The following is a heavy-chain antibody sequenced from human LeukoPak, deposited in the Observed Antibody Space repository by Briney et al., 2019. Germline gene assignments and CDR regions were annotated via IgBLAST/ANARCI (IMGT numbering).Heavy chain of an antibody. D-gene: IGHD3-16*02. V-gene: IGHV7-4-1*02. Sequence: ASVKVSCKASGYTFTNYAMDWVRQAPGQGLEWMGWIHPSTGNPTYAQGFAGRFVFSLDTSVSTTYLQISSLKAEDTAVYYCARAFQSLGGLSLPDYWGQGTLVTVSS. CDR2: IHPSTGNP. CDR3: ARAFQSLGGLSLPDY. CDR1: GYTFTNYA. J-gene: IGHJ4*02.